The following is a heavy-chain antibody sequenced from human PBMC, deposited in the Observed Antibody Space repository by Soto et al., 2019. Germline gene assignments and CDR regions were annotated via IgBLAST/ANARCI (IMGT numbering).Heavy chain of an antibody. J-gene: IGHJ2*01. V-gene: IGHV4-39*01. CDR1: GGSISSSSYY. D-gene: IGHD4-17*01. Sequence: SETLSLTCTVSGGSISSSSYYWGWIRQPPGKGLEWVGSIYYSGSTYYNPSLKSRVTISVDTSKNQFSLKLSSVTAADTAVYYCARPPSTVTTGGYFDLWGRGTLVTVSS. CDR3: ARPPSTVTTGGYFDL. CDR2: IYYSGST.